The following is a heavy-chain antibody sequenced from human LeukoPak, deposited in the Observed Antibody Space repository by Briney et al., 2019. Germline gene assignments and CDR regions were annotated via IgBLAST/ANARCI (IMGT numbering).Heavy chain of an antibody. Sequence: SETLSLTCAVYGGSFSGYYWSWIRQHPGKGLEWIGYIYYSGSTYYNPSLKSRVTISVDTSKNQFSLKLSSVTAADTAVYYCARADWHGDSDYWGQGTLVTVSS. CDR3: ARADWHGDSDY. V-gene: IGHV4-31*11. D-gene: IGHD1-1*01. J-gene: IGHJ4*02. CDR2: IYYSGST. CDR1: GGSFSGYY.